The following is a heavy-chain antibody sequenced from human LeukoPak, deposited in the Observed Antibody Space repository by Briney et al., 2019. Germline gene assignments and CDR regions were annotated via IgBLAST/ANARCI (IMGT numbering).Heavy chain of an antibody. V-gene: IGHV4-31*03. D-gene: IGHD2-2*01. Sequence: PSETLSLTCTVSGGSISSGGYYWSWIRQHPGKGLEWIGYIYYSGSTYYNPSLKSRVTISVDTSKNQFPLKLSSVTAADTAVYYCARQYGVFYYFDYWGQGTLVTVSS. CDR3: ARQYGVFYYFDY. CDR1: GGSISSGGYY. J-gene: IGHJ4*02. CDR2: IYYSGST.